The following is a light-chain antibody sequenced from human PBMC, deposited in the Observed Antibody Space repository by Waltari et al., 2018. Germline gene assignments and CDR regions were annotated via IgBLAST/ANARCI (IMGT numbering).Light chain of an antibody. CDR2: GQD. J-gene: IGLJ3*02. CDR3: HSRDTISTRV. Sequence: SSELTQDPAVSVALGQTVRITCQGASLRRYYASWYQQRPGQAPRLVLYGQDNRPSGIPDRFSGYTSGDTASLTITGAQAEDEADYYCHSRDTISTRVFGGGTRLTV. V-gene: IGLV3-19*01. CDR1: SLRRYY.